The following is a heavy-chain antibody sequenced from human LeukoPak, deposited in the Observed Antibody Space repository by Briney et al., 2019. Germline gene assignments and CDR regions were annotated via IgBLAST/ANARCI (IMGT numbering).Heavy chain of an antibody. Sequence: ASVKVSCKASGYTFTSYAMHWVRQAPGQRLEWMGWINAGNGNTKYSLKFQGRVTITRDTSASTAYMELSSLRSEDTAVYYCARARGSPYFDYWGQGTLVTVSS. CDR3: ARARGSPYFDY. CDR1: GYTFTSYA. J-gene: IGHJ4*02. CDR2: INAGNGNT. D-gene: IGHD1-26*01. V-gene: IGHV1-3*01.